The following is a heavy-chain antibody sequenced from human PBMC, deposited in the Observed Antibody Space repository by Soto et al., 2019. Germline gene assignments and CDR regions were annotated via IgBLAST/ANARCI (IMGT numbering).Heavy chain of an antibody. D-gene: IGHD4-17*01. CDR1: GFTFSRYW. CDR2: IGSDGSPT. J-gene: IGHJ4*02. V-gene: IGHV3-74*01. Sequence: EVQLVESGGGLVQPGGSLRLSCAASGFTFSRYWIHWVRQAPGKGLVWVSRIGSDGSPTRYADSVKGRFTISRDNAKNTLYLQMSSLRAEDTAVYYCARGRGYGDYFYFDYWGQGTLVTVSS. CDR3: ARGRGYGDYFYFDY.